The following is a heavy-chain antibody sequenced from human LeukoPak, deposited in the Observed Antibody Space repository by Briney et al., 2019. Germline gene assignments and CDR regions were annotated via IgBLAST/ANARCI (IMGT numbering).Heavy chain of an antibody. Sequence: ASVKVSCKASGGTFSSYAISWVRQAPGQGLEWMGWMNPNSGNTGYAQKFQGRATITRNTSISTACMELSSLRSEDTAVYYCARGRCSSTSCLDYYMDVWGKGTTVTVSS. CDR1: GGTFSSYA. CDR2: MNPNSGNT. J-gene: IGHJ6*03. CDR3: ARGRCSSTSCLDYYMDV. V-gene: IGHV1-8*03. D-gene: IGHD2-2*01.